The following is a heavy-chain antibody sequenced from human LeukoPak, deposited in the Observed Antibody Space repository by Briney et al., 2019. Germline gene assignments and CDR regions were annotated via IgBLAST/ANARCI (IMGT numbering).Heavy chain of an antibody. CDR3: AKEGGDYVWGSYQFFDY. D-gene: IGHD3-16*01. Sequence: GGSLRLSCAASGFTFSSYAMSWVRQAPGKGLEWVSAISGSGGSTYYADSVKGRFTISRDNSKNTLYLQMNSLRAEDTAVYYCAKEGGDYVWGSYQFFDYWGQGTLVTVSS. CDR1: GFTFSSYA. J-gene: IGHJ4*02. CDR2: ISGSGGST. V-gene: IGHV3-23*01.